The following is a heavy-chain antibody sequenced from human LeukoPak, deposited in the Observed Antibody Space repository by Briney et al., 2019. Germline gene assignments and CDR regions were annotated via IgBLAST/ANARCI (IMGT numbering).Heavy chain of an antibody. V-gene: IGHV1-69*02. CDR3: ARVGKYSSSWYDP. CDR1: GGTFSSYT. CDR2: IIPILGIA. J-gene: IGHJ5*02. D-gene: IGHD6-13*01. Sequence: SVKVSCKASGGTFSSYTISWVRQAPGQGLEWMGRIIPILGIANYAQKFQGRVTITADKSTSTAYMELSSLRSEDTAVYYCARVGKYSSSWYDPWGQGTLVTVS.